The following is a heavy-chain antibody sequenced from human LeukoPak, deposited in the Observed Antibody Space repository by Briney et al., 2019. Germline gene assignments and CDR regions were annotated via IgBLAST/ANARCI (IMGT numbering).Heavy chain of an antibody. CDR3: AKDDGRWLVEYVFDY. V-gene: IGHV3-23*01. CDR1: GFPFSSYA. CDR2: ISDSGGST. D-gene: IGHD6-19*01. J-gene: IGHJ4*02. Sequence: PGRSLRLSCAASGFPFSSYAMSWVRQAPGKGLEWVSGISDSGGSTYYADSVKGRFTISRDNSKNTLYMQMKSLRAEDTAVYYCAKDDGRWLVEYVFDYWGQGTLVTVSS.